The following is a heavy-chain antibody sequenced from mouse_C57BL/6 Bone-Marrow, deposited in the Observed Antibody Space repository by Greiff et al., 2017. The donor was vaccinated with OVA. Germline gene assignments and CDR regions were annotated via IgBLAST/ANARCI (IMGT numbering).Heavy chain of an antibody. D-gene: IGHD2-5*01. V-gene: IGHV5-2*03. CDR2: INSDGGST. Sequence: EVKLVESGGGLVQPGESLKLSCESNEYEFPSHDMSWVRKTPEKRLELVAAINSDGGSTYYPDTMERRFIISRDNTKKTLYLQMSSLRSEDTALYYCARRAYYSNYVDYFDYWGQGTTLTVSS. CDR1: EYEFPSHD. J-gene: IGHJ2*01. CDR3: ARRAYYSNYVDYFDY.